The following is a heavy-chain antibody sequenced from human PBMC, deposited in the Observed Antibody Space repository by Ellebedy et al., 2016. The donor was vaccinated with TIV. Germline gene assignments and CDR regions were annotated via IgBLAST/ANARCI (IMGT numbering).Heavy chain of an antibody. Sequence: GGSLRLSCQGFGYCFTDYWIGWVRQMPGKGLDWMGIIYPGDSDIRYSPSFQGQVTISTDKSISTAYLQWSSLKASDTAMYYCARHAGSWFIGGSKAVVYWGQGTLVTVSS. J-gene: IGHJ4*02. CDR3: ARHAGSWFIGGSKAVVY. V-gene: IGHV5-51*01. D-gene: IGHD6-13*01. CDR2: IYPGDSDI. CDR1: GYCFTDYW.